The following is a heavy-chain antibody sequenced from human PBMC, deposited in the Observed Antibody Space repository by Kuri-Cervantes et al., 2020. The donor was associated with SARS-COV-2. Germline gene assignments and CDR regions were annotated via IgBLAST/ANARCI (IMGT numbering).Heavy chain of an antibody. J-gene: IGHJ6*02. CDR2: IYYSGST. V-gene: IGHV4-39*01. CDR1: GGSISSSSYY. Sequence: GSLRLSCTVSGGSISSSSYYWGWIRQPPGKGLEWIGSIYYSGSTYYSPSLKSRVTISVDTSKNQFSLKLSSVTAADTAVYYCAGARLSNYYYYYGMDVWGQGTTVTVSS. CDR3: AGARLSNYYYYYGMDV.